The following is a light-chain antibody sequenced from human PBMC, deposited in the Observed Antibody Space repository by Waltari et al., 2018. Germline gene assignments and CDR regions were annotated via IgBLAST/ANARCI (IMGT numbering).Light chain of an antibody. Sequence: SYVVTQPPSVSVASGETATITCGGDNTGTYSVHWYQQKAGQAPVLVIFYVRDRPSGIPDRFSGSNSGNTATLTISRVEAGDEARYYCHVWHPHVDPGVFGTGTEVTVL. V-gene: IGLV3-21*04. CDR1: NTGTYS. J-gene: IGLJ1*01. CDR3: HVWHPHVDPGV. CDR2: YVR.